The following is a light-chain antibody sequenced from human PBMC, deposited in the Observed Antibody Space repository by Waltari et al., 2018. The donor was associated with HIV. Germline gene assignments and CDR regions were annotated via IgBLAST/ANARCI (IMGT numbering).Light chain of an antibody. V-gene: IGKV4-1*01. J-gene: IGKJ4*01. CDR1: QSVLHSSNNKNY. CDR3: QQYYTLPPT. Sequence: DIVMTQSPDSLAVSLGERATINCKSSQSVLHSSNNKNYLAWYQQKPTQPPKLLIYWASTRESGVPDRFSGSGSGTDFTLTISSLQAEDVAVYYCQQYYTLPPTFGGGTKVEIK. CDR2: WAS.